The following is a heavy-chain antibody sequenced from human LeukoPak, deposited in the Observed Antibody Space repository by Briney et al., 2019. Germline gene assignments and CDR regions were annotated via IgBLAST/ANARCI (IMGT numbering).Heavy chain of an antibody. J-gene: IGHJ4*02. V-gene: IGHV3-9*01. CDR2: ISWNSGSI. Sequence: GRSLRLSCAASGFTFDDYAMHWVRQAPGKGLEWVSGISWNSGSIGYADSVKGRFTISRDNAKNSLYLQMNSLRAEDTALYYCAKDLGVIAVAGTFDYWXQGTLVTVSS. CDR3: AKDLGVIAVAGTFDY. D-gene: IGHD6-19*01. CDR1: GFTFDDYA.